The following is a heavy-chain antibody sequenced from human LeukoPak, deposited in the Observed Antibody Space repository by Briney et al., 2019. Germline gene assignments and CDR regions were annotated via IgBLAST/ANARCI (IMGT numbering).Heavy chain of an antibody. CDR1: GYTFTSYD. D-gene: IGHD2-2*01. J-gene: IGHJ5*02. V-gene: IGHV1-18*01. CDR3: ARDLSSSTPNWFDP. CDR2: ISAYNGNT. Sequence: GASVKVSCKASGYTFTSYDISWVRQAPGQGLEWMGWISAYNGNTNYAQKLQGRVTMTTDTSTSTAYMELRSLRSDDTAVYYCARDLSSSTPNWFDPWGQGTLVTVSS.